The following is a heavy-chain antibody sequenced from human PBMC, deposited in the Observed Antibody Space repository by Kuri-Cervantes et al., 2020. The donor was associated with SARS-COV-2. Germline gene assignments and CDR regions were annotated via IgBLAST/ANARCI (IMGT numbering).Heavy chain of an antibody. CDR2: ISWDGDST. CDR1: GFPFDDFS. D-gene: IGHD1-26*01. Sequence: GESLKISCAASGFPFDDFSMHWVRQAPGKGLEWVSLISWDGDSTYYGDSVTGRFTISRDNSKNSLYLQMNSLRTEDTAFYYCARDIYYRLLRGALDIWGQGTTVTVSS. CDR3: ARDIYYRLLRGALDI. J-gene: IGHJ6*02. V-gene: IGHV3-43*01.